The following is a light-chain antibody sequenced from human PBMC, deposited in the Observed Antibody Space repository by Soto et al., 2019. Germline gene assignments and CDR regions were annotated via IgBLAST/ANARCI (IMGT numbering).Light chain of an antibody. V-gene: IGLV2-23*02. CDR3: CSYAGSSTGV. J-gene: IGLJ3*02. Sequence: QSALTQPASVSGSPGQSISISCSGTSSDVGKYNLVSWYQQHPGKAPKLIVYEVSKRPSGVSNHLSGSKSGNTASLTISGLQAEDEADYYGCSYAGSSTGVVGGGTKLTVL. CDR1: SSDVGKYNL. CDR2: EVS.